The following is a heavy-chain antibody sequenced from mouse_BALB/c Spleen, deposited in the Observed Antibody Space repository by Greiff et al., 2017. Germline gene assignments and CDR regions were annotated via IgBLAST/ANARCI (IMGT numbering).Heavy chain of an antibody. CDR3: TRDEGGPH. CDR2: ISSGGSYT. J-gene: IGHJ3*01. V-gene: IGHV5-6-4*01. CDR1: GFTFSSYT. Sequence: EVQVVESGGGLVKPGGSLKLSCAASGFTFSSYTMSWVRQTPEKRLEWVATISSGGSYTYYPDSVKGRFTISRDNAKNTLYLQMSSLKSEDTAMYYCTRDEGGPHWGQGTLVTVSA.